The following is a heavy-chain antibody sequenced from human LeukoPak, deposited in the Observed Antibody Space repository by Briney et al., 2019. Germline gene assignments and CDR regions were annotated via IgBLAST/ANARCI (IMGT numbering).Heavy chain of an antibody. CDR2: ISYDGSNK. Sequence: GGSLRLSCAASGFTFSSYGMHWVRQAPGKGLEWVAVISYDGSNKYYADSVKGRFTISRDNSKNTLYLQMNSLRAGDTAVYYCAKPEGLYYYGSGSYHDAFDIWGQGTMVTVSS. V-gene: IGHV3-30*18. D-gene: IGHD3-10*01. J-gene: IGHJ3*02. CDR3: AKPEGLYYYGSGSYHDAFDI. CDR1: GFTFSSYG.